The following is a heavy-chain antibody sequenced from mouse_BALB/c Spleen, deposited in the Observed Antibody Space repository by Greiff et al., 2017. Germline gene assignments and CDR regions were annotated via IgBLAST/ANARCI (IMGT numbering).Heavy chain of an antibody. J-gene: IGHJ2*01. D-gene: IGHD2-4*01. V-gene: IGHV1-9*01. CDR1: GYTFSSYW. CDR2: ILPGSGST. Sequence: QVQLQQSGAELMKPGASVKISCKATGYTFSSYWIEWVKQRPGHGLEWIGEILPGSGSTNYNEKFKGKATFTADTSSNTAYMQLSSLTSEDSAVYYCARGDYDAYYFDYWGQGTTLTVSS. CDR3: ARGDYDAYYFDY.